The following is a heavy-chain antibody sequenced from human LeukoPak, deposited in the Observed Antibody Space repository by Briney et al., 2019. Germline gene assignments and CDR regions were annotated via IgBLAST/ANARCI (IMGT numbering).Heavy chain of an antibody. Sequence: GRSLRLSCAASGFTFSSYAMSWVRQAPGKGLEWVSAISGSGGSTYYADSVKGRFTISRDNSKNTLYLQMNSLRAEDTAVYYCATGSVPGWFDPWGQGTLVTVSS. CDR1: GFTFSSYA. CDR2: ISGSGGST. J-gene: IGHJ5*02. CDR3: ATGSVPGWFDP. V-gene: IGHV3-23*01. D-gene: IGHD1-14*01.